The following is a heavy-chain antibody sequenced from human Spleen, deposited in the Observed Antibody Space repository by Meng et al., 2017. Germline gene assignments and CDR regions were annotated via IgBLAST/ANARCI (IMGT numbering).Heavy chain of an antibody. CDR3: ARDASVAAAGFFWGHAFDI. CDR1: GYTFPDYW. D-gene: IGHD6-13*01. V-gene: IGHV1-2*06. CDR2: INPKSGDT. Sequence: ASVKVSCKASGYTFPDYWLHWVRRAPGQGLEWMGRINPKSGDTHYAQRFQGRVTMTGDTSISTAYMELSGLRSDDTAMYYCARDASVAAAGFFWGHAFDIWGQGTMVTVSS. J-gene: IGHJ3*02.